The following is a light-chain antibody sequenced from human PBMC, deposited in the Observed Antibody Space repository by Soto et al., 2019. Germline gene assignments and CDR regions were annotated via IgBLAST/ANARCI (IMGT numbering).Light chain of an antibody. J-gene: IGLJ1*01. Sequence: QSVLTQPAPVSGSPGQSITISCTGTVSDVGGYDSVSWYQQHPGRAPKLIIYGVNNRPSGVSNRFSASKSADTASLTISGLQAEDEANYYCCSYTTSTTYVFGTGTRSPS. CDR1: VSDVGGYDS. CDR3: CSYTTSTTYV. CDR2: GVN. V-gene: IGLV2-14*03.